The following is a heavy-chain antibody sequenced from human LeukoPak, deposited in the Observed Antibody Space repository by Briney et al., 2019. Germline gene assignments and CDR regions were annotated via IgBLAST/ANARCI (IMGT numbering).Heavy chain of an antibody. Sequence: ASVKVSRKASGYTFTGYYMHWVRQAPGQGLEWMGRINPNSGGTNYAQKFQGRVTMTRDTSISTAYMELSRLRSDDTAVYYCARHYDFWSGYPQSPYYYYGMDVWGQGSTVTVSS. J-gene: IGHJ6*02. D-gene: IGHD3-3*01. CDR1: GYTFTGYY. CDR2: INPNSGGT. V-gene: IGHV1-2*06. CDR3: ARHYDFWSGYPQSPYYYYGMDV.